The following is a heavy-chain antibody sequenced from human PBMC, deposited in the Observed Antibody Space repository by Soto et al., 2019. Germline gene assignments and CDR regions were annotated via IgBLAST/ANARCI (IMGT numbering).Heavy chain of an antibody. CDR3: AREVPGSDTAIDY. V-gene: IGHV1-2*02. Sequence: ASVKVSCKASGYTFTGYYVHWVRQAPGQGLEWMGWINPNSGGTNYAQKFQGRVTMTRDTSISTAYMELSRLRSDDTAVYYCAREVPGSDTAIDYWGQGTLVTVSS. CDR1: GYTFTGYY. D-gene: IGHD5-18*01. J-gene: IGHJ4*02. CDR2: INPNSGGT.